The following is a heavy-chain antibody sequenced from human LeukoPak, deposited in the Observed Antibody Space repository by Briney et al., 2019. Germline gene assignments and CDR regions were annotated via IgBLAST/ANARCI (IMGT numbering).Heavy chain of an antibody. CDR3: ARGPHIVVVTAILDN. D-gene: IGHD2-21*02. CDR2: INHSGST. Sequence: PSETLSLTCAVYGGSFSGYYWSWIRQPPGKGLEWIGEINHSGSTNYNPSLKSRVTISIDTSKNQFSLKLSSVTAADTAVYYCARGPHIVVVTAILDNWAQGTLVIVSP. V-gene: IGHV4-34*01. J-gene: IGHJ4*02. CDR1: GGSFSGYY.